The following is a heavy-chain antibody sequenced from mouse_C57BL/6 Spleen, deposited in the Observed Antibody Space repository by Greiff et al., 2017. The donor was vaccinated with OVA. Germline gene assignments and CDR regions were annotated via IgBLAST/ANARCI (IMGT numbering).Heavy chain of an antibody. CDR2: ISYDGSN. CDR1: GYSITSGYY. D-gene: IGHD4-1*01. V-gene: IGHV3-6*01. CDR3: ARVGPLYWYFDV. Sequence: EVKLMESGPGLVKPSQSLSLTCSVTGYSITSGYYWNWIRQFPGNKLEWMGYISYDGSNNYNPSLKNRISITRDTSKNQFFLKLNSVTTEDTATYYCARVGPLYWYFDVWGTGTTVTVSS. J-gene: IGHJ1*03.